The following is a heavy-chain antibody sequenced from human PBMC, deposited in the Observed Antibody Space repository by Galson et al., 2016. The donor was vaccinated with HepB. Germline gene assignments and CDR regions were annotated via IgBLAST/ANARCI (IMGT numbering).Heavy chain of an antibody. Sequence: SLRLSCAASGFTCSSYAMHWVRQAPGKGLEWVAVISYDENDKYYADSVKGRFTISRDNSKNTLYLQMNSLRPEDTAVYYCARGGQQWLVHSAFDIWGQGTMVTVSS. D-gene: IGHD6-19*01. J-gene: IGHJ3*02. CDR2: ISYDENDK. V-gene: IGHV3-30-3*01. CDR1: GFTCSSYA. CDR3: ARGGQQWLVHSAFDI.